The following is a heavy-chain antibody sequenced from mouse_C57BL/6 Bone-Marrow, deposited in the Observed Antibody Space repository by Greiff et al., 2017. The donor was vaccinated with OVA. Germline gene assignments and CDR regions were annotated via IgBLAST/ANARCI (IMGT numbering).Heavy chain of an antibody. CDR1: GYTFTGYW. J-gene: IGHJ3*01. CDR3: ARKSYGPWFAY. CDR2: IFPGSGST. Sequence: QVQLKESGAELMKPGASVKLSCKATGYTFTGYWIEWVKQRPGHGLEWIGEIFPGSGSTNYNEKFKGKATFTADKSSNTAYMQLSSLTTEDSAIYYCARKSYGPWFAYWGQGTLVTVSA. V-gene: IGHV1-9*01. D-gene: IGHD1-2*01.